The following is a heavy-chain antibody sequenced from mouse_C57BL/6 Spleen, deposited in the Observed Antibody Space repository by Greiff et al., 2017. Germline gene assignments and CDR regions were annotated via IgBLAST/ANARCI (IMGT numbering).Heavy chain of an antibody. Sequence: EVQLVESGGGLVKPGGSLKLSCAASGFTFSSYAMSWVRQTPEKRLEWVATISDGGSYTYYPDNVKGRFTISRDNAKNNLYLQMSHLKSEDTAMXYCARDKSNSTYYAMDYWGQGTSVTVSS. J-gene: IGHJ4*01. D-gene: IGHD2-5*01. V-gene: IGHV5-4*01. CDR3: ARDKSNSTYYAMDY. CDR2: ISDGGSYT. CDR1: GFTFSSYA.